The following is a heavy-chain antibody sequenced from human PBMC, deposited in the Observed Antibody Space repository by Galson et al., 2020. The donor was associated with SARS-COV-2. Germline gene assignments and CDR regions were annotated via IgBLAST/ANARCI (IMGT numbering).Heavy chain of an antibody. D-gene: IGHD3-10*01. V-gene: IGHV3-33*01. CDR3: AATLWFGEGIDY. J-gene: IGHJ4*02. CDR2: IWYDGSNK. Sequence: GESLKISCAASGFTFSSYGMHWVRQAPGKGLEWVAVIWYDGSNKYYADSVKGRFTISRDNSKNTLYLQMNSLRAEDTAVYYCAATLWFGEGIDYWGQGTLVTVSS. CDR1: GFTFSSYG.